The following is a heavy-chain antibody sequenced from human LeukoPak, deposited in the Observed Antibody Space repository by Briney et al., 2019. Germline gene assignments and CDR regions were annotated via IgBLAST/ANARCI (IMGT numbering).Heavy chain of an antibody. D-gene: IGHD3-22*01. CDR3: ARVVYYYDSSDYFDY. Sequence: ASVKVSCKASGYTFTGYYMHWVRQAPGQGLEWMGWINPNSGGTNYAQKFQGRVTMTRDTSISTAYMELSRLRSDDTAVYYCARVVYYYDSSDYFDYWGQGILVTVSS. J-gene: IGHJ4*02. V-gene: IGHV1-2*02. CDR1: GYTFTGYY. CDR2: INPNSGGT.